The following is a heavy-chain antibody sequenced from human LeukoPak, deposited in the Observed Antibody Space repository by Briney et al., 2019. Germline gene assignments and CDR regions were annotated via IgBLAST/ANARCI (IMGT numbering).Heavy chain of an antibody. D-gene: IGHD6-19*01. CDR1: GFTFSSYW. V-gene: IGHV3-7*01. CDR3: ARDQQDGYSSGWSFDS. J-gene: IGHJ5*01. CDR2: IKQDGSEK. Sequence: GGSLRLSCAASGFTFSSYWMSWVRQAPGKGLEWVANIKQDGSEKYYVDSVKGRFTISRDNSKNTLYLQMNSLRPEDTAVYYCARDQQDGYSSGWSFDSWGQGTLVTVSS.